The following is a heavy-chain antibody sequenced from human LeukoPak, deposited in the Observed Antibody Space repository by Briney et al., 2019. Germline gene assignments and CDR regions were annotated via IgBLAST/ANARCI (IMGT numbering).Heavy chain of an antibody. D-gene: IGHD5-24*01. J-gene: IGHJ3*02. CDR1: GFTFSSYG. CDR2: IWYDGSNK. Sequence: GGSLRLSCAASGFTFSSYGMHWVRQAPGKGLEWVAVIWYDGSNKYYADSVKGRFTISGDNSKNTLYLQMNSLRAEDTAVYYCARVGLMATRPFDAFDIWGQGTMVTVSS. CDR3: ARVGLMATRPFDAFDI. V-gene: IGHV3-33*01.